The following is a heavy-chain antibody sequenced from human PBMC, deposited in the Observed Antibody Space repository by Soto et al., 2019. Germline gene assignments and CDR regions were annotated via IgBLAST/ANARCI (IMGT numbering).Heavy chain of an antibody. CDR3: AREVDTAMAPRDYYYGMDV. CDR2: ISSSSSYI. D-gene: IGHD5-18*01. V-gene: IGHV3-21*01. Sequence: GGSLRLSCAASGFTFSSYSMNWVRQAPGKGLEWVSSISSSSSYIYYADSVKGRFTISRDNAKNSLYLQMNSLRAEDTAVYYCAREVDTAMAPRDYYYGMDVWGQGTTVTVSS. J-gene: IGHJ6*02. CDR1: GFTFSSYS.